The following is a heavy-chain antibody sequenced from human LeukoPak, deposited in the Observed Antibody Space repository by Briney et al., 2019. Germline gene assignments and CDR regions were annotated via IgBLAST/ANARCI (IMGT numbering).Heavy chain of an antibody. CDR1: GYSISSGYY. J-gene: IGHJ4*02. D-gene: IGHD3-10*01. Sequence: SETLSLTCSVSGYSISSGYYWGWIRQPPGKGLEWIGSIYHSGSTNYNPSPTSRVSISVDTSKNRFSLKLYSVTAADTALYYCARDPVVRGIINYWGRGTLVTVSS. CDR3: ARDPVVRGIINY. V-gene: IGHV4-38-2*02. CDR2: IYHSGST.